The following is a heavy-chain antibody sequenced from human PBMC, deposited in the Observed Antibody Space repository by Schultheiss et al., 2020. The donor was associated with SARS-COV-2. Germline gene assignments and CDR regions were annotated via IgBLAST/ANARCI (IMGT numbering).Heavy chain of an antibody. CDR2: IKQDGSEK. D-gene: IGHD3-16*01. J-gene: IGHJ4*02. Sequence: GGSLRLSCAASGFTFSDHYMDWVRQAPGKGLEWVANIKQDGSEKYYVDSVKGRFTISRDNSKNTLFLQMNSLRGEDTAVYYCARGGAVDYVVLRYFFDYWGQGTLVTVSS. CDR1: GFTFSDHY. CDR3: ARGGAVDYVVLRYFFDY. V-gene: IGHV3-7*01.